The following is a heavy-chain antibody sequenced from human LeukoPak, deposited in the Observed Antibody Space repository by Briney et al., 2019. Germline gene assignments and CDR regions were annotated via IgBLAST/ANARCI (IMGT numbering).Heavy chain of an antibody. J-gene: IGHJ4*02. Sequence: GGSLRLSCAASGFTFSTYAMHWVRQTPGKGLEWVAVISFDGRNEYYTDSVKGRFTISRDNSKNTLYLQMNSLRAEDTAVFYCARGGNNWFFEYWAREPWPPSPQ. CDR1: GFTFSTYA. CDR3: ARGGNNWFFEY. CDR2: ISFDGRNE. V-gene: IGHV3-30*04. D-gene: IGHD1-20*01.